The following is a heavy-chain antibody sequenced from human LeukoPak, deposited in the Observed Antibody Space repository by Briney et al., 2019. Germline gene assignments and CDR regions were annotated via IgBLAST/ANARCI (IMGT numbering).Heavy chain of an antibody. Sequence: GGSLRLSCAASGFTFSSSVMSWVRQAPGKGLEWVSTISGTGSSTYYADPVKGRFTISRDNSKNTLYLQMNSLRAEDTAVYYCAKGAADYFHHWGQGTLVTVSS. J-gene: IGHJ1*01. CDR1: GFTFSSSV. V-gene: IGHV3-23*01. CDR2: ISGTGSST. CDR3: AKGAADYFHH.